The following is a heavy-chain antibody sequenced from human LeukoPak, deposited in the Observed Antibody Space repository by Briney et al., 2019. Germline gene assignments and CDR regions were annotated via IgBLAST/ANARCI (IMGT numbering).Heavy chain of an antibody. J-gene: IGHJ5*02. V-gene: IGHV4-34*01. CDR3: ARGVYGSGSYRNWFDP. CDR1: GESFSGYY. Sequence: SETLSLTCAVYGESFSGYYWSWIRQPPGKGLEWIGEINHSGSTNYNPSLKSRVTISVDTSKNQFSLKLSSVTAADTAVYYCARGVYGSGSYRNWFDPWGQGTLVTVSS. D-gene: IGHD3-10*01. CDR2: INHSGST.